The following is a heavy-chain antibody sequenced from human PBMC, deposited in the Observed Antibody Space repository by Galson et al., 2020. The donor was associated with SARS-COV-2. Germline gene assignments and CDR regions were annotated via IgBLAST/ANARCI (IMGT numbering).Heavy chain of an antibody. CDR3: ARDRSGYSGWLDY. CDR1: GFTFSSYA. V-gene: IGHV3-30*04. CDR2: ISYDGSNK. D-gene: IGHD5-12*01. J-gene: IGHJ4*02. Sequence: GESLKISCAASGFTFSSYAMNWVRQAPGKGLEWVAVISYDGSNKYYAQSVKGRFTISRDNSKNTLYLQLNGLRAEDTAFYYCARDRSGYSGWLDYWGQGTLATVSS.